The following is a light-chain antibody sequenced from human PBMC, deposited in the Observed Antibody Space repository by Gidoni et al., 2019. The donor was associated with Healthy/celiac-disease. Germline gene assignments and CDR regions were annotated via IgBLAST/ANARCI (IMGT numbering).Light chain of an antibody. J-gene: IGKJ3*01. CDR3: QQYYSTPPL. V-gene: IGKV4-1*01. Sequence: DIVMTQSPDSLAVSLGERATINCKPSQSVLYSSNNKNYLAWYQQKPGQPPKLLIYWASTRESGVPDRFSGSGSGTDFTLTISSLQAEDVAVYYCQQYYSTPPLFXPXTKVDIK. CDR1: QSVLYSSNNKNY. CDR2: WAS.